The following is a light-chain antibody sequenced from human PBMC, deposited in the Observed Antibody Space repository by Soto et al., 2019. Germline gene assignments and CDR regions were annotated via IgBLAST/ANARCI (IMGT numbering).Light chain of an antibody. CDR2: DAS. Sequence: EIVLTQSPATLSLSPGERATLSCRASQSVSSYLAWYQQKPGQAPRLLIYDASNGATGIPARFSGSGSGTEFTLTITSLQSEDFAVYCCQQYNNWPLTFGPGTRLEIK. V-gene: IGKV3-11*01. CDR1: QSVSSY. CDR3: QQYNNWPLT. J-gene: IGKJ5*01.